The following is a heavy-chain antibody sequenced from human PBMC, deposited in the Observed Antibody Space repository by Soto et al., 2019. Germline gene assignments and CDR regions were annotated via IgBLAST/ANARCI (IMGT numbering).Heavy chain of an antibody. Sequence: EVQLVESGGSLVQPGGSLRLSCAASGFTFSSYWMHWVRQAPGKGLVWVSRINSDGSSTSYADSVKGRFTISRDNAKNTLYLQMNSLRAEDTAVYYCARGPEYCSGGSCYDYWGQGTLVTVSS. D-gene: IGHD2-15*01. J-gene: IGHJ4*02. CDR2: INSDGSST. V-gene: IGHV3-74*01. CDR1: GFTFSSYW. CDR3: ARGPEYCSGGSCYDY.